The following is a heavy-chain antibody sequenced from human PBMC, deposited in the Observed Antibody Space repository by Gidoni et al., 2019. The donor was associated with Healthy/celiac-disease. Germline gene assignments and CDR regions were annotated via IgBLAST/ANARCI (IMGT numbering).Heavy chain of an antibody. CDR2: IYYSGST. CDR1: DGSISGYY. Sequence: QVQLQESGPGLVKPSETLSLTCTVSDGSISGYYWTWIRQPPGKGLEWIGYIYYSGSTNSNPSLKSRVTISVDTSKNQFSLKLNSVTTADTAVYYCAREDPTLGAAAFDSWGQGTLVTVSS. J-gene: IGHJ4*02. CDR3: AREDPTLGAAAFDS. V-gene: IGHV4-59*01. D-gene: IGHD6-25*01.